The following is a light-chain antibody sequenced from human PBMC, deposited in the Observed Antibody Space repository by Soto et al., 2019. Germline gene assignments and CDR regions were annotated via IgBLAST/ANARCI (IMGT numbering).Light chain of an antibody. J-gene: IGLJ2*01. V-gene: IGLV4-60*02. CDR1: SGXXNYI. CDR2: LEGSGSY. CDR3: ETWDSNTRV. Sequence: QPVLTQSSSASASLGSSVKLTCTLSSGXXNYIIAWHQQQPGKAPRYLMKLEGSGSYNKGSGVPDRFSGSSSGADRYLTISNLQFEDEADYYCETWDSNTRVFGGGTKLTVL.